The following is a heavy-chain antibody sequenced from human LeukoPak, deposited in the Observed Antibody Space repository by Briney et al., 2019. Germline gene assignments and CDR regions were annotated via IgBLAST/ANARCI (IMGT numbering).Heavy chain of an antibody. CDR3: AKHPSPVLGGGSYFDY. V-gene: IGHV3-23*01. D-gene: IGHD3-16*01. Sequence: GGSLRLSCAASGFSFSSYAMTWVRQAPGKGLEWVSAISGSGVNTYYADSVKGRFTISRDNSKNTLYLQMNSLRAEDTAVYYCAKHPSPVLGGGSYFDYWGQGILVTVSS. CDR2: ISGSGVNT. J-gene: IGHJ4*02. CDR1: GFSFSSYA.